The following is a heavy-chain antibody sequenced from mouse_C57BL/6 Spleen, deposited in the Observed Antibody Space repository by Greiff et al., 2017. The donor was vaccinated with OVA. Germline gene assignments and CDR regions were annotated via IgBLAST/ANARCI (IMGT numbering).Heavy chain of an antibody. CDR3: ARRTWTWFDY. V-gene: IGHV5-17*01. Sequence: EVKLVESGGGLVKPGGSLKLSCAASGFTFSDYGMHWVRQAPEKGLEWVAYISSGSSTIYYADTVKGRFTISRDNAKNTLFLQMTSLRSEDTAMYYCARRTWTWFDYWGQGTTLTVSS. CDR1: GFTFSDYG. CDR2: ISSGSSTI. J-gene: IGHJ2*01.